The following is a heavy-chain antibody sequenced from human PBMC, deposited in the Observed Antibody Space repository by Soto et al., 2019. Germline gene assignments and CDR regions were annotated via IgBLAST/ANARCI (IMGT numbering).Heavy chain of an antibody. CDR2: IYYSGST. CDR1: GGSISSYY. CDR3: ARDSERAVAGMVHPPRNWFDP. J-gene: IGHJ5*02. D-gene: IGHD6-19*01. V-gene: IGHV4-59*12. Sequence: PSETLSLTCTVSGGSISSYYWSWIRQPPGKGLEWIGYIYYSGSTNYNPSLKSRVTISVDTSKNQFSLKLSSVTAADTAVYYCARDSERAVAGMVHPPRNWFDPWGQGTLVTVSS.